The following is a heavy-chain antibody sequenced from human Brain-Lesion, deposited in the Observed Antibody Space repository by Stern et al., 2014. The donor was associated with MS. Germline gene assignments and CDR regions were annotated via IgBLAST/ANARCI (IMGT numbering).Heavy chain of an antibody. CDR3: ARRGDSSSSGFDY. V-gene: IGHV5-51*01. Sequence: EVQLVESGAEVKKPGESLKISCKGSGYRFTSNWIGWVRQMPGKGLEWMGIIWPCDSNTRYSQSFQGQGTISAEKSIGPAYLQWSSLQASDTAMYYCARRGDSSSSGFDYWGQGTLVIVSS. J-gene: IGHJ4*02. CDR2: IWPCDSNT. CDR1: GYRFTSNW. D-gene: IGHD6-6*01.